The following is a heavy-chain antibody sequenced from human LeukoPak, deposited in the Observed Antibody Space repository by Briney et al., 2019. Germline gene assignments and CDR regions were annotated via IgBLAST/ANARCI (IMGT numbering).Heavy chain of an antibody. V-gene: IGHV4-39*01. CDR3: ARHVRSFHI. CDR2: IFYSWST. Sequence: SERDSLTCSVSGVSISETTYYWGWIRQPPGKGLEWIGSIFYSWSTYYNPCLKSRVTISVDTSHNQFSLKLSSVTAADTAVYFCARHVRSFHIWGQGTLVTVSS. D-gene: IGHD5-24*01. J-gene: IGHJ3*02. CDR1: GVSISETTYY.